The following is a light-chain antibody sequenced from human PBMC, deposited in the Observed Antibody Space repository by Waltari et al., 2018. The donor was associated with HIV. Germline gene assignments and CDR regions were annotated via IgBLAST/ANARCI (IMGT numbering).Light chain of an antibody. CDR3: QQRSNWPRE. Sequence: EIVLTQSPATLSLSPGERATLSCRASQSVSSYLAWYQQKPGQAPRLLIYDASNRATGIPARFSGSGSGTDFTLTISSLEPEDFAVYYCQQRSNWPREFGGGTKVEIK. CDR2: DAS. J-gene: IGKJ4*02. V-gene: IGKV3-11*01. CDR1: QSVSSY.